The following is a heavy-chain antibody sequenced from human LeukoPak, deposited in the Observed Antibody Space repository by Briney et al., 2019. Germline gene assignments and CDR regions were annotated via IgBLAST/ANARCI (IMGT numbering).Heavy chain of an antibody. D-gene: IGHD4-17*01. CDR2: ISSSSSYI. J-gene: IGHJ6*03. CDR3: ARAHMTTEHYYYYYMDV. V-gene: IGHV3-21*01. Sequence: GGSLRLSCAASGFTFSSYSMNWVRQAPGKGLEWVSSISSSSSYIYYADSVKGRFTISRDNAKNSLYLQMNSLRAEDTAVYYCARAHMTTEHYYYYYMDVWGKGTAVTVSS. CDR1: GFTFSSYS.